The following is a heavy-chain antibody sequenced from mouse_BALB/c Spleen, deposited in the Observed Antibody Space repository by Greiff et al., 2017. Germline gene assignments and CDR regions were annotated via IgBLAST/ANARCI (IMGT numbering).Heavy chain of an antibody. V-gene: IGHV5-4*02. CDR2: ISDGGSYT. J-gene: IGHJ2*01. CDR3: ARGRDDGYFDY. D-gene: IGHD2-3*01. CDR1: GFTFSDYY. Sequence: EVQLVESGGGLVKPGGSLKLSCAASGFTFSDYYMYWVRQTPEKRLEWVATISDGGSYTYYPDSVKGRFTISRDNAKNNLYLQMSSLKSEDTAMYYCARGRDDGYFDYWGQGTTLTVSS.